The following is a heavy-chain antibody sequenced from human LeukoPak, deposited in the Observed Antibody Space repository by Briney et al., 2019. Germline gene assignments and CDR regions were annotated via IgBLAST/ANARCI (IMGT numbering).Heavy chain of an antibody. D-gene: IGHD3-10*01. J-gene: IGHJ6*02. Sequence: GGSLRLSCSASGFTVSSNYMSWVRQAPGKGLEWVSVIYSGGSTYYADSVKGRFTISRDNSKNTLYLQMNSLRAEDTAVYYCARSDIFNYYGSGSYYKGWYYYYGMDVWGQGTTVTVSS. CDR1: GFTVSSNY. CDR2: IYSGGST. CDR3: ARSDIFNYYGSGSYYKGWYYYYGMDV. V-gene: IGHV3-53*01.